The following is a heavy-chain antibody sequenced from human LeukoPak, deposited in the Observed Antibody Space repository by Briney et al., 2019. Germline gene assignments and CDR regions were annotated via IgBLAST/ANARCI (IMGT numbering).Heavy chain of an antibody. D-gene: IGHD3-16*01. CDR2: INHSGST. CDR1: GGSFSGFY. J-gene: IGHJ3*02. Sequence: SETLSLTCAVYGGSFSGFYWSWVREPPGKGREWIGEINHSGSTKYNPPLKSRVSISVDTSKNQFSLKLSYVTAADPAVYYCARGGGGPTRLPGDAFDIWGQGTMVTVSS. CDR3: ARGGGGPTRLPGDAFDI. V-gene: IGHV4-34*01.